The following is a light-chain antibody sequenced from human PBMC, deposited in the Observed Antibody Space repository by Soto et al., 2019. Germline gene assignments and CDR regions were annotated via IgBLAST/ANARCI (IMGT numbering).Light chain of an antibody. CDR3: HQYNSYLT. V-gene: IGKV1-5*03. CDR1: QSISNW. CDR2: KAS. J-gene: IGKJ1*01. Sequence: DIQMTQSPSTLSASVGDRVTITCRASQSISNWLAWYQQKPGKAPKLLIYKASTLESEVPSRFSGSGSGTEFTLTISSLQPDDFATYYCHQYNSYLTFGQGTKVDIK.